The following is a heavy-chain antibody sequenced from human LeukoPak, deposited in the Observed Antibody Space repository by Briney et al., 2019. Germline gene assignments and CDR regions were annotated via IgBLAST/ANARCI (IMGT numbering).Heavy chain of an antibody. CDR1: GSTFSSYW. CDR3: ARDWAATDY. Sequence: GGSLRLSCAASGSTFSSYWMSWVRQAPGKGLEWVANIKQDGSEKYYVDSVKGRFTISRDNAKNSLYLQMNRLRAEDTAVYYCARDWAATDYWGQGTLVTVSS. J-gene: IGHJ4*02. D-gene: IGHD2-15*01. CDR2: IKQDGSEK. V-gene: IGHV3-7*05.